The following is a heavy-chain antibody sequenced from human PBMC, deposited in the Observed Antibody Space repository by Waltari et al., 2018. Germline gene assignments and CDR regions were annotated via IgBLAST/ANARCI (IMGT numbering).Heavy chain of an antibody. CDR3: ARDKSSSWAYNWFDP. J-gene: IGHJ5*02. D-gene: IGHD6-13*01. V-gene: IGHV3-53*01. CDR1: GFTVSSNY. CDR2: IYSGGST. Sequence: EVQLVESGGGLIQPGGSLRLSCAASGFTVSSNYMSWVRQAPGKGLEGVSVIYSGGSTYYADSVKGRFTISRDNSKNTLYLQMNSLRAEDTAVYYCARDKSSSWAYNWFDPWGQGTLVTVSS.